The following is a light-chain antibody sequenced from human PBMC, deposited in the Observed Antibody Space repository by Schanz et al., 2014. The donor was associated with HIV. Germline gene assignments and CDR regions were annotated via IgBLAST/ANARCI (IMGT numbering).Light chain of an antibody. CDR2: DVT. Sequence: QSVLTQPATVSGSPGQSITVSCTGTNSDIGGHDYVSWYQQHPDKAPKLLIYDVTHRPSVTPRRFSGSKSGNSAFLTISGLQAEDEADYYCNSYSHSNTYVFGSGTKLTVL. CDR3: NSYSHSNTYV. V-gene: IGLV2-14*03. J-gene: IGLJ1*01. CDR1: NSDIGGHDY.